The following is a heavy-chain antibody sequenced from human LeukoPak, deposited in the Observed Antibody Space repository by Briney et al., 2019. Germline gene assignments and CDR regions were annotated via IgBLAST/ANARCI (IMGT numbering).Heavy chain of an antibody. V-gene: IGHV3-21*01. D-gene: IGHD5-24*01. J-gene: IGHJ4*02. CDR3: ARGIEMATILEPYYFDY. Sequence: GSLRLSCAASGFTFSSYSMNWVRQAPGKGLEWVSSISSSSSYIYYADSVKGRFTSSRDNAKNSLYLQMNSLRAEDTAVYYCARGIEMATILEPYYFDYWGQGTLVTVSS. CDR1: GFTFSSYS. CDR2: ISSSSSYI.